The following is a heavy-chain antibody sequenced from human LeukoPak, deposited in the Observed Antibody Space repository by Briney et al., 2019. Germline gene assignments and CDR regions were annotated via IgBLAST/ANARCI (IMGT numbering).Heavy chain of an antibody. V-gene: IGHV1-69-2*01. CDR2: VDPEDGET. CDR1: GCTFTDYY. J-gene: IGHJ5*02. Sequence: ASVKISCKVSGCTFTDYYMHWVQQAPGKGLEWMGLVDPEDGETIYAEKFQGRVTITADTSTDTAYMELSSLRSEDTAVYYCATDGLFSSSWTNWFDPWGQGTLVTVSS. D-gene: IGHD6-13*01. CDR3: ATDGLFSSSWTNWFDP.